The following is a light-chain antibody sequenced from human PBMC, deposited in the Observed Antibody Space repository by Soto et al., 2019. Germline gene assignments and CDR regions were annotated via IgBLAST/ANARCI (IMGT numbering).Light chain of an antibody. Sequence: DIVMTQSPDSLAVSLGERATINCKSSQSVLYSSNNKNYLGWYQQKVGQPPKLLIYWASTREDGVPDRFSGSGSVTDFTLTISSPQAEEGAVYYGQQYFCNSLTFGGGTKVLSK. CDR1: QSVLYSSNNKNY. CDR3: QQYFCNSLT. V-gene: IGKV4-1*01. CDR2: WAS. J-gene: IGKJ4*01.